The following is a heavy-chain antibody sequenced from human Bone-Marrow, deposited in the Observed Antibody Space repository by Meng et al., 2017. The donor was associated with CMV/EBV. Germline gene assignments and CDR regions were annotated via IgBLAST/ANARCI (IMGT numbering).Heavy chain of an antibody. J-gene: IGHJ3*02. CDR3: AKEAWRGTFGI. Sequence: GGSLRLSCAASGFTFVDYAMHWVRQAPGKGLEWVSGINWNSGNLGYADSVEGRFTIYRDNAKNSLYLQMNSLRTEDTALYYCAKEAWRGTFGIWGQGTMVTVSS. CDR2: INWNSGNL. CDR1: GFTFVDYA. V-gene: IGHV3-9*01. D-gene: IGHD3-3*01.